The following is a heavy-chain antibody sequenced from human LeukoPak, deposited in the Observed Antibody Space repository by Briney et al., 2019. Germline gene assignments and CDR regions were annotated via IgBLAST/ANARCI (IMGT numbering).Heavy chain of an antibody. CDR3: ARAGSMVRGVINY. J-gene: IGHJ4*02. CDR1: GFTFSSYW. Sequence: PGGSLRLSCAASGFTFSSYWMHWVRQAPGKGLVWVSRINSDGSSTSYADSVKGRFTISRDNAKNTLYLQMNSLRAEDTAVYYCARAGSMVRGVINYWGQGTLVTVSS. D-gene: IGHD3-10*01. V-gene: IGHV3-74*01. CDR2: INSDGSST.